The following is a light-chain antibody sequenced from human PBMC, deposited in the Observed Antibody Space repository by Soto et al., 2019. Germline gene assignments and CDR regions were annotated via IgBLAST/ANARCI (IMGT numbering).Light chain of an antibody. CDR1: SSDVGSYNL. J-gene: IGLJ2*01. Sequence: QSALTQPASVPGSPGQSITISCTGTSSDVGSYNLVSWYQQHPGKAPKLMIYEGSKRPSGVSNRFSGSKSGNTASLTISGLQAEDEADYYCCSYAGSSTLYVVFGGGTKVTVL. V-gene: IGLV2-23*01. CDR2: EGS. CDR3: CSYAGSSTLYVV.